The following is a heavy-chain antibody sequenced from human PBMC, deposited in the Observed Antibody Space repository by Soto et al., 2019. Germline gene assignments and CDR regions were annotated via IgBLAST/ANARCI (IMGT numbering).Heavy chain of an antibody. Sequence: GGSLRLSCAASGFTLSGYAMDWVRQAPGKGLEYVSGISSNGVGTYYANSVQGRFTISRDNSKNTVYLQMGSLRPEDMAVYYCARRARPDFYYMDIWGKGTTVTVSS. CDR3: ARRARPDFYYMDI. J-gene: IGHJ6*03. V-gene: IGHV3-64*01. CDR1: GFTLSGYA. D-gene: IGHD6-6*01. CDR2: ISSNGVGT.